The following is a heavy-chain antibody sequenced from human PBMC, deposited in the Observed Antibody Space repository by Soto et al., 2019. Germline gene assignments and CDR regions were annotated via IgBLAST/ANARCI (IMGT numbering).Heavy chain of an antibody. Sequence: EVQLLESGGGLVQPGGSPRLSCTASGFTFNRHAMTWVRQAPGKGLEWVSGLSDSGGSIYYADSVKGRFTISRDNSMNTLYLQMNTLRADDTAVYYCAKVSSAWYAGFFDLWGQGTLVTVSS. D-gene: IGHD2-8*01. CDR3: AKVSSAWYAGFFDL. CDR1: GFTFNRHA. V-gene: IGHV3-23*01. CDR2: LSDSGGSI. J-gene: IGHJ4*02.